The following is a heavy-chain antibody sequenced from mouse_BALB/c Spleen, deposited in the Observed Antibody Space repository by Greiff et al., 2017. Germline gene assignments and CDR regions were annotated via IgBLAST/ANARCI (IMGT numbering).Heavy chain of an antibody. V-gene: IGHV5-17*02. CDR3: ARSRGSYRYDVAY. D-gene: IGHD2-14*01. CDR1: GFTFSSFG. Sequence: EVQGVESGGGLVQPGGSRKLSCAASGFTFSSFGMHWVRQAPEKGLEWVAYISSGSSTIYYADTVKGRFTISRDNPKNTLFLQMTSLRSEDTAMYYCARSRGSYRYDVAYWGQGTLVTVSA. J-gene: IGHJ3*01. CDR2: ISSGSSTI.